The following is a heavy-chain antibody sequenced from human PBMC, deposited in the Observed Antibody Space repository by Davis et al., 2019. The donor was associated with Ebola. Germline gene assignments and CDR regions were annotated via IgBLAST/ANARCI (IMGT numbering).Heavy chain of an antibody. CDR2: INPSGVT. J-gene: IGHJ4*02. D-gene: IGHD1-26*01. V-gene: IGHV4-34*01. Sequence: PSETLSLTCAVYGGSFSGYYWSWIRQPPGKGLEWIGEINPSGVTNYNPTLKSRVTISVDTSKNQFSLHLNSVTAADTAVYYCARGGVGGTRPLGYWGQGTLITVSS. CDR1: GGSFSGYY. CDR3: ARGGVGGTRPLGY.